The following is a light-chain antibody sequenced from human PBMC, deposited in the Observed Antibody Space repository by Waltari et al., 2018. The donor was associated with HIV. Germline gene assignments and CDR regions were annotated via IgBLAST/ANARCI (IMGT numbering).Light chain of an antibody. Sequence: SILTQPPSVSGAPGQWVTISCIANTSNIGAGYDVHWYRHVPGTAPKLVLFGDTIRPSGIPDRFSGSKSGNSASLDITGLQAEDEDIYYCSSYASGGSLLFGGGTKVTVL. CDR3: SSYASGGSLL. CDR1: TSNIGAGYD. V-gene: IGLV1-40*01. J-gene: IGLJ3*02. CDR2: GDT.